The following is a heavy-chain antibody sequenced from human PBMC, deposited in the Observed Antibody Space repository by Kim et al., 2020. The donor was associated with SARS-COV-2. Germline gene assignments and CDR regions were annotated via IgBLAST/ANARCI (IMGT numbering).Heavy chain of an antibody. J-gene: IGHJ5*01. CDR1: GGSISGYY. Sequence: SETLSLTRTVSGGSISGYYWSWIRQPPGKGLEWIGYIYYSGNTNYDPSLESRVTMSVDTSKNQFSLKMTSVTAADTAVYYCARVPGVGTRWIDSWGQGT. V-gene: IGHV4-59*01. CDR3: ARVPGVGTRWIDS. D-gene: IGHD1-7*01. CDR2: IYYSGNT.